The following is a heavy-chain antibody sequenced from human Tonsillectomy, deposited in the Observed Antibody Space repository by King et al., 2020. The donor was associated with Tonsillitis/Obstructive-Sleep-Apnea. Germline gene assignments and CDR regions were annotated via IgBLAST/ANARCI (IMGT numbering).Heavy chain of an antibody. CDR2: INTEGSST. D-gene: IGHD1-14*01. Sequence: VQLVESGGGLVQPGGSLRLSCAAAGFTFRNHWMHWVRQAPGKGLVWLSRINTEGSSTSYADSVKGRLTISRDNAKNTLYLQMNSLRPEDTAVYFCARAPVYYYYMDVWGRGTTVTVSS. V-gene: IGHV3-74*01. J-gene: IGHJ6*03. CDR3: ARAPVYYYYMDV. CDR1: GFTFRNHW.